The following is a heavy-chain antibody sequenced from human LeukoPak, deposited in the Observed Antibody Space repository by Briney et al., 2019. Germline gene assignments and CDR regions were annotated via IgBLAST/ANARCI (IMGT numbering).Heavy chain of an antibody. D-gene: IGHD1-26*01. CDR3: ARVGGSSYNY. J-gene: IGHJ4*02. CDR1: GFTDSSNY. V-gene: IGHV3-53*01. Sequence: GGSLTLSCAASGFTDSSNYMSWVRHAPGKGLEWVSVIYSGGKTYYADSVKGRFTISRDNSKNTLYLQMNSLRVEDTAVYYCARVGGSSYNYWGQGTLVTVSS. CDR2: IYSGGKT.